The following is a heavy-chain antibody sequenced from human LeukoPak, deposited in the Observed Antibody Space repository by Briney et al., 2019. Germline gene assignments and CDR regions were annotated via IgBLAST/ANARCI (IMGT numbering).Heavy chain of an antibody. Sequence: SETLSLTCTVSGGSISSGDYYWSWIRQPPGKGLEWIGYIYYSGSTYYNPSLKSRVTISVDTSKNQFSLKLSSVTAADTAVYYCARECGYDFWSGYHCLGPYWGQGTWSPSPQ. CDR2: IYYSGST. D-gene: IGHD3-3*01. V-gene: IGHV4-30-4*08. J-gene: IGHJ4*02. CDR3: ARECGYDFWSGYHCLGPY. CDR1: GGSISSGDYY.